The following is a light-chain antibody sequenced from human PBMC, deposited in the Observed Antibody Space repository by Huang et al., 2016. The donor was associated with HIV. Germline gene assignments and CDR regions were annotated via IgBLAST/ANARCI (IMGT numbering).Light chain of an antibody. CDR3: LQHNTYPWM. Sequence: DIQMTQTPSAMSASVGDRVTITCRASQDIANSLAWFQQKPGKVPRPLIYGTSTLRSGVPSRFSDSGSGTEFTLTISSLQPEDFATYYGLQHNTYPWMFGQGTKVEVK. CDR1: QDIANS. V-gene: IGKV1-17*03. J-gene: IGKJ1*01. CDR2: GTS.